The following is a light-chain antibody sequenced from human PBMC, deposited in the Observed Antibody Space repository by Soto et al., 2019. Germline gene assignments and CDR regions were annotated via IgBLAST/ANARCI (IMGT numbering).Light chain of an antibody. V-gene: IGLV2-23*01. CDR1: SSDVGSYNL. CDR3: CSYAGSSTVV. Sequence: QSALTQPASVSGSPGQSITITSTGTSSDVGSYNLVSWYQQHPGKAPKLMIYEGSKRPSGVSNRFSGSKSGNTASLIISGLQAEDEADYYCCSYAGSSTVVFGGGTKLHRP. CDR2: EGS. J-gene: IGLJ2*01.